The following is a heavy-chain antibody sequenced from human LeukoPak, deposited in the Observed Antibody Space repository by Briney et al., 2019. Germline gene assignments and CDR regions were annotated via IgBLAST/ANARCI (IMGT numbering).Heavy chain of an antibody. J-gene: IGHJ2*01. D-gene: IGHD3-9*01. CDR1: GGSISSGDYY. CDR3: ARMNQDILTGPNWYFDL. Sequence: PSQTLSLTCTVSGGSISSGDYYWSWIRQPPGKGLEWMAYIYHSGSIDYNPSLKSRVTISIDTSNNQISLRLSSVTAADTALYYCARMNQDILTGPNWYFDLWGRGTLVTVSS. V-gene: IGHV4-30-4*01. CDR2: IYHSGSI.